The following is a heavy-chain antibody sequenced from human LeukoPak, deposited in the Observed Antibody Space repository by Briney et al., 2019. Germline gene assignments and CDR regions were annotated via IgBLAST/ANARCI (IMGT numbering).Heavy chain of an antibody. D-gene: IGHD2/OR15-2a*01. Sequence: PGGSLRLSCAASGFTVSSNYMSWVRQAPGKGLEWVSIIYGGSTYYADSVKGRFTISRDNSKNTVYLQMNSLRAEDTAVYYCARDFEGVHRTTNSYTYYYYMDAWGKGTTVIVSS. V-gene: IGHV3-53*01. CDR2: IYGGST. CDR1: GFTVSSNY. CDR3: ARDFEGVHRTTNSYTYYYYMDA. J-gene: IGHJ6*03.